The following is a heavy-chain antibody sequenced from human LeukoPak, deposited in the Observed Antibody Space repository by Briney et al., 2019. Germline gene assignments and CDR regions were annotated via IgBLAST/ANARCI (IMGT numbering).Heavy chain of an antibody. J-gene: IGHJ4*02. CDR3: ARAMLGESAFDY. Sequence: ASVKVSCKASGYTFTGYYMHWVRQAPGQGLEWMGWINPNSGGTNYAQKFQGRVTMTRDMSTSTVYMELSSLRSEDTAVYYCARAMLGESAFDYWGQGTLVTVSS. D-gene: IGHD3-10*02. CDR1: GYTFTGYY. CDR2: INPNSGGT. V-gene: IGHV1-2*02.